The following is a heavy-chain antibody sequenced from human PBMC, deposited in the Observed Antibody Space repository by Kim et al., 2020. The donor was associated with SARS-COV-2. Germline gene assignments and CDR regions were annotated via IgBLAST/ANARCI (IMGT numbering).Heavy chain of an antibody. CDR3: TIASTYDYVWGSYRSFDY. Sequence: GGSLRLSCAASGFTFSGSAMHWVRQASGKGLEWVGRIRSKANSYATAYAASVKGRFTISRDDSKNTAYLQMNSLKTEDTAVYYCTIASTYDYVWGSYRSFDYWGQGTLVTVSS. CDR1: GFTFSGSA. D-gene: IGHD3-16*02. J-gene: IGHJ4*02. V-gene: IGHV3-73*01. CDR2: IRSKANSYAT.